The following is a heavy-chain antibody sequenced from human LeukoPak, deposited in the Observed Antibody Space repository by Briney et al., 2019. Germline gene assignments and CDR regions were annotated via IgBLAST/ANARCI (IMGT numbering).Heavy chain of an antibody. CDR1: GFTFSSYG. CDR2: IRYDGSNK. J-gene: IGHJ4*02. Sequence: PGGSLRLSCAASGFTFSSYGMHWVRRAPGKGLEWVAFIRYDGSNKYYADSVKGRFTISRDNSKNTLYLQMNSLRAEDTAVYYCAKDYGDYSLPDYWGQGTLVTVSS. CDR3: AKDYGDYSLPDY. V-gene: IGHV3-30*02. D-gene: IGHD4-17*01.